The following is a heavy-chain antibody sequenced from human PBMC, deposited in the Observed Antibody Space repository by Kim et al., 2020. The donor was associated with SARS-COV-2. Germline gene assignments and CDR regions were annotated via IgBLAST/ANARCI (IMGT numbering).Heavy chain of an antibody. CDR1: GGSISSSNW. CDR3: ARAGQQLVTHYYFDY. J-gene: IGHJ4*02. Sequence: SETLSLTCAVSGGSISSSNWWSWVRQPPGKGLEWIGEIYHSGSTNYNPSLKSRVTISVDKSKNQFSLKLSSVTAADTAVYYCARAGQQLVTHYYFDYWGQGTLVTVSS. D-gene: IGHD6-13*01. CDR2: IYHSGST. V-gene: IGHV4-4*02.